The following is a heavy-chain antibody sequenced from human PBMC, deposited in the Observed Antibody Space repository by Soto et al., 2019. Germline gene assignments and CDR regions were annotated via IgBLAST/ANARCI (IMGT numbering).Heavy chain of an antibody. Sequence: QVQLQQWGAGLLKPSETLSLTCAVYGGSFSGYYWSWIRQPPGKGLEWIGEINHSGSTNYNPSLKSRVTISVDTSKNQFSLTLSSVTAADTAVYYCARGLYYDFWSGYYKTFDYWGQGTLVTVSS. CDR2: INHSGST. D-gene: IGHD3-3*01. J-gene: IGHJ4*02. V-gene: IGHV4-34*01. CDR3: ARGLYYDFWSGYYKTFDY. CDR1: GGSFSGYY.